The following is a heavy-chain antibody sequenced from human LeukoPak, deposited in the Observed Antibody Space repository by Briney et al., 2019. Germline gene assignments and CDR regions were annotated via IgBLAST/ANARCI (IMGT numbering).Heavy chain of an antibody. V-gene: IGHV4-59*08. CDR2: IHYTGNT. CDR1: GGSVSSDY. CDR3: ASLGSGSYGMDV. Sequence: SETLSLTCTVSGGSVSSDYWNWIRQPPGKGLEWIGYIHYTGNTNDNPSLKSRVTISMDASKNQFSLKLSSVTAADTAVYYCASLGSGSYGMDVWGQGTTVTVSS. J-gene: IGHJ6*02. D-gene: IGHD1-26*01.